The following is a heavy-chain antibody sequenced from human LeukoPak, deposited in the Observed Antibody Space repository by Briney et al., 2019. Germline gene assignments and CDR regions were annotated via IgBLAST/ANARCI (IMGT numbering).Heavy chain of an antibody. Sequence: SETLSLTCTVSGCSISSYYWSWIRQPPGKGLEWIGYIYYSGSTNYNPSLKSRVTISVDTSKNQFSLKLSSVTAADTAVYYCARVNDFWSGYYTERGGFDYWGQGTLVTVSS. D-gene: IGHD3-3*01. CDR1: GCSISSYY. J-gene: IGHJ4*02. V-gene: IGHV4-59*01. CDR3: ARVNDFWSGYYTERGGFDY. CDR2: IYYSGST.